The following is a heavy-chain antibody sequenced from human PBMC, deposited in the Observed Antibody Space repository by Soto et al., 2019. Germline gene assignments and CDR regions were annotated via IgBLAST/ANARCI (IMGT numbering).Heavy chain of an antibody. Sequence: GGSLRLSCAASGFTFSSHWMSWVRQAPGKGLEWVANIKQDGSEKYYVDAVKGRFTISRDNAKNSLYLQMNSLRAEDTAVYYCADYYYMDVWGKGTTVTVSS. CDR3: ADYYYMDV. CDR2: IKQDGSEK. J-gene: IGHJ6*03. V-gene: IGHV3-7*01. CDR1: GFTFSSHW.